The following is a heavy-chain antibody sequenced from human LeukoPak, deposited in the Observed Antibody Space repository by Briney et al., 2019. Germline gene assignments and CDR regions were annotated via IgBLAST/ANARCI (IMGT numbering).Heavy chain of an antibody. J-gene: IGHJ4*02. Sequence: SVKVSCKASGGTFGSYAISWVRQAPGQGLEWMGRIIPIFGTANHAQKFQGRVTITTDESTSTAYMELSSLRSEDTAVYYCARDMGSGWYGYWGQGTLVTVSS. D-gene: IGHD6-19*01. CDR1: GGTFGSYA. CDR2: IIPIFGTA. CDR3: ARDMGSGWYGY. V-gene: IGHV1-69*05.